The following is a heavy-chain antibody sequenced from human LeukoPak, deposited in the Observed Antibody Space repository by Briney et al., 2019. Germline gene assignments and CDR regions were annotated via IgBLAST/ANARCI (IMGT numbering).Heavy chain of an antibody. CDR3: AKYGSHYYYDSSGYYHLGNWFDP. CDR1: GFTFSSYA. J-gene: IGHJ5*02. V-gene: IGHV3-23*01. Sequence: GGSLRLSCAASGFTFSSYAMSWVRQAPGKGLEWVSAISGSGGSTYYADSVKGRFTISRDNSKNTLYLQMNSLRAEDTAVYYCAKYGSHYYYDSSGYYHLGNWFDPWGQGTLVTVSS. CDR2: ISGSGGST. D-gene: IGHD3-22*01.